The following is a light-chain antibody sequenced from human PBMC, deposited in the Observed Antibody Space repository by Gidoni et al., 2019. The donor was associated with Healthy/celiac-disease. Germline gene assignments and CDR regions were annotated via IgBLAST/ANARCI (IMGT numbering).Light chain of an antibody. CDR2: WAS. CDR1: QSVLYSSNNKNY. Sequence: DIVMTQSPDSLAVSLGERPTINCKSSQSVLYSSNNKNYLAWYQQKPRQPPKLLIYWASTRESGVPDRFSGSGSGTDFTLTISSLQAEDVAVYYCQQYYSTPLTFGGGTKVEIK. CDR3: QQYYSTPLT. J-gene: IGKJ4*01. V-gene: IGKV4-1*01.